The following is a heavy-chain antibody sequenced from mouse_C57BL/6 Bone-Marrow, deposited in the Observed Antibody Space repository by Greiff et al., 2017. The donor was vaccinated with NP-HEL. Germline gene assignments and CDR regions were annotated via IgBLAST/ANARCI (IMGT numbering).Heavy chain of an antibody. D-gene: IGHD1-1*01. J-gene: IGHJ3*01. V-gene: IGHV1-74*01. CDR1: GYTFTSYW. Sequence: QVQLQQPGAELVKPGASVKVSCKASGYTFTSYWMHWVKQRPGQGLVWIGRFHPSDSDTNYNQKFKGKATLTVDKSSSTAYMQLSSLTSEDSAVYYCASDYYGFAYWGQGTLVTVSA. CDR2: FHPSDSDT. CDR3: ASDYYGFAY.